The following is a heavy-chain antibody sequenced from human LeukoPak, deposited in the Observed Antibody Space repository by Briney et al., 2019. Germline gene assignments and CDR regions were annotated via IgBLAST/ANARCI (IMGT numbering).Heavy chain of an antibody. CDR2: ISSSGNT. CDR3: ARSPSAGWFDP. Sequence: PSQTLSLTYTVSGGSIISGSYYWSWIRQPAGKGLEWIGRISSSGNTNYNPSLKSRVTISIDTSKNQFSLKLSSVTAADTAVYYCARSPSAGWFDPWGQGTLVTVSS. J-gene: IGHJ5*02. V-gene: IGHV4-61*02. CDR1: GGSIISGSYY.